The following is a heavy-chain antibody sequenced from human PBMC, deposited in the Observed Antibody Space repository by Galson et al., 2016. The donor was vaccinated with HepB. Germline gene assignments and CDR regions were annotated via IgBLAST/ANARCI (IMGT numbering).Heavy chain of an antibody. Sequence: SLRLSCAASGFTFNYYGMHWVRQAPGKGLEWVAVIAYDGNKEYYAEYVKGRFTISRDNSKNTVYLQMKSLRAEDTAAYYCAKSDTATLGSMDVWGQGTTVTVSS. CDR2: IAYDGNKE. V-gene: IGHV3-30*18. CDR3: AKSDTATLGSMDV. CDR1: GFTFNYYG. D-gene: IGHD5-18*01. J-gene: IGHJ6*02.